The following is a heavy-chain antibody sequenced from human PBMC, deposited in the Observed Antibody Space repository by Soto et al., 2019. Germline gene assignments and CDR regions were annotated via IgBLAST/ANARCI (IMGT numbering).Heavy chain of an antibody. D-gene: IGHD3-22*01. CDR2: ISYDGSNK. Sequence: GGSLRLSCAASGFTFSSYGMYWVRQAPGKGLEWVAVISYDGSNKYYADSVKGRFTISRDDSKNTLYLQMNSLRAEDTAMYYCARGDYHDTSGPFSDAFDVWGQGTMVTVSS. CDR1: GFTFSSYG. CDR3: ARGDYHDTSGPFSDAFDV. J-gene: IGHJ3*01. V-gene: IGHV3-30*03.